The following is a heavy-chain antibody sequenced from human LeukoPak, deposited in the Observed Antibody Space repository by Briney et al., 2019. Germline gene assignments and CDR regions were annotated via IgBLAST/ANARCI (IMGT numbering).Heavy chain of an antibody. CDR1: GGSIRSSYYY. CDR3: ARRGYSYALLDY. CDR2: IYDSGST. Sequence: SETLSLTCTVSGGSIRSSYYYWGWIRQPPGKGLEWIGSIYDSGSTYYNPSLKSRVTISVDTSKNQFSLKLSSVTAADTAVYYCARRGYSYALLDYWGQGTLVTVSS. V-gene: IGHV4-39*01. J-gene: IGHJ4*02. D-gene: IGHD5-18*01.